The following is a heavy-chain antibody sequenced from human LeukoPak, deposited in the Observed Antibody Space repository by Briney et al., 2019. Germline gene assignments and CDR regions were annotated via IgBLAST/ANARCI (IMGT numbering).Heavy chain of an antibody. V-gene: IGHV3-30-3*01. CDR2: ISYDGSNK. CDR1: GFTFSSYA. J-gene: IGHJ4*02. D-gene: IGHD3-22*01. Sequence: GGSLRLSCAASGFTFSSYAMHWVRQAPGKGLEWVAVISYDGSNKYYADSVKGRFTISRDNSKNTLYLQMNSLRAEDTAVYYCAKALSTDYYDSSGCLDYWGQGTLVTVSS. CDR3: AKALSTDYYDSSGCLDY.